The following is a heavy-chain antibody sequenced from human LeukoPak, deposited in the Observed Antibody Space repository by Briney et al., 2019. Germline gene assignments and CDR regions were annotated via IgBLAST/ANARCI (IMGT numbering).Heavy chain of an antibody. CDR3: ARVAGYCSGGSCWNPLGPNGMDV. CDR2: INHSGST. Sequence: PSETLSLTCAVYGGSFSGYYWSWIRQPPGKGLEWIGEINHSGSTNYNPSLKSRVTISVDTSKNQFSLKLSSVTAAGTAVYYCARVAGYCSGGSCWNPLGPNGMDVWGQGTTVTVSS. D-gene: IGHD2-15*01. V-gene: IGHV4-34*01. CDR1: GGSFSGYY. J-gene: IGHJ6*02.